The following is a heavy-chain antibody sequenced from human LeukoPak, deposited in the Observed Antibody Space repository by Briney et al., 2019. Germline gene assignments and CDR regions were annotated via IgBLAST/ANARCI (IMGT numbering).Heavy chain of an antibody. D-gene: IGHD5-12*01. J-gene: IGHJ4*02. CDR3: ARSDKGGSDIVATSVDY. V-gene: IGHV3-21*01. Sequence: GGSLRLSCAASGFTFSSYSMNWVRQAPGKGLEWVSSISSSSSYIYYADSVKGRFTISRDNAKNSLYLQMNSLRAEDTAVYYCARSDKGGSDIVATSVDYWGQGTLVTVSS. CDR2: ISSSSSYI. CDR1: GFTFSSYS.